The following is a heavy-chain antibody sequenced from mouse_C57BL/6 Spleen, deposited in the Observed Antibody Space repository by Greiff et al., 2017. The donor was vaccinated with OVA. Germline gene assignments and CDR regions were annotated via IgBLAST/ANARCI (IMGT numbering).Heavy chain of an antibody. CDR3: ARERWYYFDY. D-gene: IGHD2-3*01. Sequence: EVKLVESGGGLVKPGGSLKLSCAASGFTFSDYGMHWVRQAPEKGLEWVAYISSGSSTIYYADTVKGRFTISRDNAKNTLFLQMTNLRSEDTAMYYCARERWYYFDYWGQGTTLTVSS. J-gene: IGHJ2*01. CDR2: ISSGSSTI. CDR1: GFTFSDYG. V-gene: IGHV5-17*01.